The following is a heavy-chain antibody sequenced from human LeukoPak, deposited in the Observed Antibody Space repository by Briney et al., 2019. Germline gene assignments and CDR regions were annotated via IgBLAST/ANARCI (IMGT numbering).Heavy chain of an antibody. J-gene: IGHJ5*02. CDR2: IIPILGIA. Sequence: ASVKVSCKASGGTFSSYTIGWVRQAPGQGLEWMGRIIPILGIANYAQKFQGRVTITADKSTSTAYMELSSLRSEDTAVYYCARGPDYSNYLNWFDPWGQGTLVTVSS. CDR3: ARGPDYSNYLNWFDP. D-gene: IGHD4-11*01. V-gene: IGHV1-69*02. CDR1: GGTFSSYT.